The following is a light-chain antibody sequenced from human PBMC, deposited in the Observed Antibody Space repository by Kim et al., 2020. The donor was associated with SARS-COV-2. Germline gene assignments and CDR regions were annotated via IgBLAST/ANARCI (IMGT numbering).Light chain of an antibody. CDR3: VLYMGSGIWV. V-gene: IGLV8-61*01. CDR2: STN. CDR1: SGSVSTSYY. J-gene: IGLJ3*02. Sequence: GGTVTLTCGLSSGSVSTSYYPSRYQQTPGQAPRTLIYSTNTRSSGVPDRFSGSILGNKAALAITGAQADDESDYYCVLYMGSGIWVFGGGTQLTVL.